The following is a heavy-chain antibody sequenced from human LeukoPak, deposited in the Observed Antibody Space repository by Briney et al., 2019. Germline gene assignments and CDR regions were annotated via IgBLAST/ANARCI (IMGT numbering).Heavy chain of an antibody. CDR3: ARAYCSSTSCLQIDY. CDR2: IYYSGST. D-gene: IGHD2-2*01. J-gene: IGHJ4*02. Sequence: PSETLSLTCTVSGGSISSYYWSWIRQPPGKGLEWIGYIYYSGSTNYNPSLKSRVTISVDTSKNQFSLKLSSVTAADTAVYYCARAYCSSTSCLQIDYWGQGTLVTVSS. V-gene: IGHV4-59*12. CDR1: GGSISSYY.